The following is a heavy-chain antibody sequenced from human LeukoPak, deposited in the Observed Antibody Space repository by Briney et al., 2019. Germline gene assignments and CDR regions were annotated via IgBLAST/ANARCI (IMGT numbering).Heavy chain of an antibody. D-gene: IGHD3-10*01. CDR1: GFTFSSYS. CDR2: ISSSSSTI. CDR3: ARSRGVIPNWFDP. Sequence: GGSLRLSCAASGFTFSSYSMNWVRQAPGKGLEWVSYISSSSSTIYYADSVKGRFTISRDNAKNSLCLQMNSLRAEDTAVYYCARSRGVIPNWFDPWGQGTLVTVSS. J-gene: IGHJ5*02. V-gene: IGHV3-48*04.